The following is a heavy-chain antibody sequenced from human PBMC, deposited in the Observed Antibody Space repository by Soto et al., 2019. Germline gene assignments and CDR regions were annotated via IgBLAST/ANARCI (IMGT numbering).Heavy chain of an antibody. Sequence: XETLSLTCAVSGDPISSSKWWTCVRQTPGKGLEWIGKIDQNGITNYNPSLESRVTILKDNSKNQLSLKLTSVTAVDSAVYYCARLNRDYYYYGMDVWGQGATVTVS. CDR2: IDQNGIT. CDR3: ARLNRDYYYYGMDV. V-gene: IGHV4-4*02. CDR1: GDPISSSKW. J-gene: IGHJ6*02.